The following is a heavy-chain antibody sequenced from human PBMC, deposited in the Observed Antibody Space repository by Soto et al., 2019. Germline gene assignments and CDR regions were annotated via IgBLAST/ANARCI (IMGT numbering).Heavy chain of an antibody. CDR2: IIPIPGTA. V-gene: IGHV1-69*01. D-gene: IGHD2-2*01. Sequence: QVQLVQSGAEVKKPGSSVKVSCKASGGTFSSYAISWVRQAPGQGLEWMGGIIPIPGTANYAQKFQGRVTITADESTSSAYMELSSLRSEDTAVYYCARSQGSSTSLEIDYNYYYGMDVWGQGTTVTVSS. J-gene: IGHJ6*02. CDR3: ARSQGSSTSLEIDYNYYYGMDV. CDR1: GGTFSSYA.